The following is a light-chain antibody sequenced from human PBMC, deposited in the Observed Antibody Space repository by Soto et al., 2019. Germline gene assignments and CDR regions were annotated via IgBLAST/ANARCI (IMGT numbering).Light chain of an antibody. J-gene: IGKJ2*01. V-gene: IGKV1-5*03. CDR1: QSISSW. Sequence: DIQITQTPSTLSASVGDRVTITCRASQSISSWLAWYQQKPGKAPKLLIYKASSLESGVPSRFSGSGSGTEFTLTISSLQPDDFATYYCLQYNSYSYTFGQGTKLEIK. CDR2: KAS. CDR3: LQYNSYSYT.